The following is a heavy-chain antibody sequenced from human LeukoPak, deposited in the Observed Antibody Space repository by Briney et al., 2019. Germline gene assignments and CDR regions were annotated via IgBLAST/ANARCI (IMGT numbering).Heavy chain of an antibody. CDR3: ARDSGTYYDILTDGLFVY. CDR1: GYTFTSYY. V-gene: IGHV1-18*04. D-gene: IGHD3-9*01. CDR2: ISAYNGNT. Sequence: AASVKVSCKASGYTFTSYYMHWVRQAPGQGLEWMGWISAYNGNTNYAQKLQGRVTMTTDTSTSTAYMELRSLRSDDTAVYYCARDSGTYYDILTDGLFVYWGQGTLVTVSS. J-gene: IGHJ4*02.